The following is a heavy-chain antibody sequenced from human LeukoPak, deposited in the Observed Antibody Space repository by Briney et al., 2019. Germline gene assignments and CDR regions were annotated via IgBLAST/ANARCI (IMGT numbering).Heavy chain of an antibody. D-gene: IGHD6-13*01. CDR2: INQDGSGK. J-gene: IGHJ6*03. CDR1: GFTFSSYW. CDR3: ATLTGYRSSWYDYYYMDV. V-gene: IGHV3-7*01. Sequence: GGSLRLSCAASGFTFSSYWMGWVRQAPGKGLEWVANINQDGSGKYYVDSVKGRFIISRDNVKDSLHLQMNSLRAEDTAMYYCATLTGYRSSWYDYYYMDVWGKGTTVTVSS.